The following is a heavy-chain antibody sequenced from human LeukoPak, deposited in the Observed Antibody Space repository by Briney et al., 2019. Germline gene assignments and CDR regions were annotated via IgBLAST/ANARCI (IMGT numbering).Heavy chain of an antibody. J-gene: IGHJ5*02. Sequence: GGSLRLSCTASGFTFTSYWMSWVRQAPGKGLEWVANIKQDGSEKFYVDSVKGRFTISRDNAKDSLYLQMNSLRAEDTAVYYCAKDGTDFWSGPRDNWFDPWGQGTLVTVSS. CDR3: AKDGTDFWSGPRDNWFDP. CDR2: IKQDGSEK. V-gene: IGHV3-7*03. CDR1: GFTFTSYW. D-gene: IGHD3-3*01.